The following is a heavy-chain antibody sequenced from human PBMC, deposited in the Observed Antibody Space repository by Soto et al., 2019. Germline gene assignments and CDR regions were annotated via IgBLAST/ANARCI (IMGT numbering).Heavy chain of an antibody. J-gene: IGHJ5*02. CDR1: GFSFRNAW. Sequence: EVQLVASGGDLVKPGGSLRLACAGSGFSFRNAWMSWVRQAPGKGPEWIGRIKSESVGGTTDYAAPVKGRFTVSRDDSKNTVYLNMSSLKIEDTAVYYCLGDWLHPWGQGTLVTVSS. CDR3: LGDWLHP. D-gene: IGHD7-27*01. CDR2: IKSESVGGTT. V-gene: IGHV3-15*05.